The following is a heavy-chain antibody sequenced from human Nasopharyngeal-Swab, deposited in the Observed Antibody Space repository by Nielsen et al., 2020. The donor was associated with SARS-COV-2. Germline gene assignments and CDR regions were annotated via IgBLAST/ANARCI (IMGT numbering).Heavy chain of an antibody. CDR3: SRDFPFSHDTTTRGYMDV. V-gene: IGHV3-49*03. CDR2: IRNKDYDASYGTA. CDR1: GFTFGDYA. D-gene: IGHD5-18*01. J-gene: IGHJ6*03. Sequence: GESLKISCTASGFTFGDYAMKWFRQAQGKGLEWVSYIRNKDYDASYGTAEYAASVRGRFIISKDDSKNITYLQMSSLTTEDTAIYYCSRDFPFSHDTTTRGYMDVWGKGTKVTVSS.